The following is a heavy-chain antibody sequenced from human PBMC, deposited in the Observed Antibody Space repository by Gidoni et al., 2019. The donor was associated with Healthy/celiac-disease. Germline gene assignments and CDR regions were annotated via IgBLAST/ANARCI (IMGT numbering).Heavy chain of an antibody. J-gene: IGHJ3*02. V-gene: IGHV4-31*03. CDR1: FCSLSRCGYS. CDR3: ARDYAVPAAMVAFDI. Sequence: QVQLQESGPGLVKPSQPLSLTCPVSFCSLSRCGYSWSWIRQHPGKGLEWIGYIYYSGSTYDNPSLKSRVTISVDTSKNQFSLKLSSVTAADTAVYYCARDYAVPAAMVAFDIWGQGTMVTVSS. D-gene: IGHD2-2*01. CDR2: IYYSGST.